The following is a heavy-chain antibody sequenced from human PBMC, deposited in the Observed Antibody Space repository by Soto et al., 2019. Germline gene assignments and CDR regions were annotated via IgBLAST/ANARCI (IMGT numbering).Heavy chain of an antibody. V-gene: IGHV3-66*01. J-gene: IGHJ4*02. CDR1: EFTVSDTY. D-gene: IGHD1-1*01. CDR2: IYSGGST. CDR3: ARGNGDSRHFDY. Sequence: EVQLVESGGGLVQPGGSLRLSCAASEFTVSDTYMSWVRQAPGKGLEWVSVIYSGGSTYYADSVKGRFTTSRDKFKNTLYLQMNSLRAEDTAMYSCARGNGDSRHFDYWGQGTLVIVSS.